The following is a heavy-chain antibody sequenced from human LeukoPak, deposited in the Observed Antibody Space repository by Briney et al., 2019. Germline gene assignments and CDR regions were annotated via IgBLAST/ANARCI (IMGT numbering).Heavy chain of an antibody. CDR1: GYSSTSYW. CDR3: ARREDQDHYDY. V-gene: IGHV5-51*01. J-gene: IGHJ4*02. Sequence: GESLKISCKGSGYSSTSYWIGWVRQMPGKGLEWMGIIYPGDSDTRYSPSFQGQVTVSADKSISTAYLQWSSLKASDTAMYYCARREDQDHYDYWGQGTLVTVSS. CDR2: IYPGDSDT.